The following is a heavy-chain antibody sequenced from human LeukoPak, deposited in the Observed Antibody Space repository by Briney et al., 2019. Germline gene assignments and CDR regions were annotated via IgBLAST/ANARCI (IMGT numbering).Heavy chain of an antibody. V-gene: IGHV1-8*01. Sequence: GASVKVSCKASGYTFTSYDINWVRQATGQGLEWMGWMNPNSGNTGYAQKFQGRVTMTRNTSISTAYMELRSLRSDDTAVYYCARDQAGATTNWFDPWGQGTLVTVSS. CDR2: MNPNSGNT. J-gene: IGHJ5*02. CDR1: GYTFTSYD. CDR3: ARDQAGATTNWFDP. D-gene: IGHD1-26*01.